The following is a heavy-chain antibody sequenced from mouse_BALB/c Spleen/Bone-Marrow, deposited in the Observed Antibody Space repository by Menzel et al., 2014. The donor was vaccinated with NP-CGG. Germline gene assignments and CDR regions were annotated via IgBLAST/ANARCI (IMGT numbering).Heavy chain of an antibody. V-gene: IGHV4-1*02. J-gene: IGHJ1*01. CDR1: GFDFSRYW. CDR2: INPDSRTI. Sequence: EVQGVESGGGLVQPGGSLKLSCAASGFDFSRYWMTWVRQAPGKGLEWIGEINPDSRTISYTPSLKDKFIISRDNAKNTLYLQMSKVRSEDTALYYCARPGYYGYQNVWGAGTTVTVSS. CDR3: ARPGYYGYQNV. D-gene: IGHD1-2*01.